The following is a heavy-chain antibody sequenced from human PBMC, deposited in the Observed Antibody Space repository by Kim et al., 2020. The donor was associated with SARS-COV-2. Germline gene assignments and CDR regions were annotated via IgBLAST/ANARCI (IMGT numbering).Heavy chain of an antibody. J-gene: IGHJ4*01. D-gene: IGHD6-13*01. V-gene: IGHV3-23*01. Sequence: GGSLRLSCAASGFTFSSYAMTWVRQAPGKGLEWVSAISGSGYNTYYADSVKGRFTISRDSSQNTVYLQVNSLSGEDTAVYYCAKDRAAAAGTGQFDYWG. CDR2: ISGSGYNT. CDR3: AKDRAAAAGTGQFDY. CDR1: GFTFSSYA.